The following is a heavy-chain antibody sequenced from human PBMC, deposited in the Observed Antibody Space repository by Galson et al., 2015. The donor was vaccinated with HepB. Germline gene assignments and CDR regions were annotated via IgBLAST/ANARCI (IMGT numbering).Heavy chain of an antibody. CDR1: GGTFSSYA. Sequence: SVKVSCKASGGTFSSYAISWVRQAPGQGLEWMGGIIPIFGTANYAQKFQGRVTITADESTSTAYMELSSLRSEDTAVYYCARSAGLHLGELSSPFDYWGQGTLVTVSS. CDR2: IIPIFGTA. D-gene: IGHD3-16*02. CDR3: ARSAGLHLGELSSPFDY. V-gene: IGHV1-69*13. J-gene: IGHJ4*02.